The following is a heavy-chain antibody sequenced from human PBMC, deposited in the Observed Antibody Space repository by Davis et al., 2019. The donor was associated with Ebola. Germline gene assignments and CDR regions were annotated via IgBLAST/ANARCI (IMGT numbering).Heavy chain of an antibody. J-gene: IGHJ4*02. CDR3: ARQGVAVTNDY. Sequence: PGESLKISCKASGYSFTSYWIAWVRQMPGKGLEWMAIINPGDSDTRYSASFQGQVTISVDKSISTAYLQWSSLKASDTAMYFCARQGVAVTNDYWGQGTLVTVSS. D-gene: IGHD4-17*01. V-gene: IGHV5-51*01. CDR2: INPGDSDT. CDR1: GYSFTSYW.